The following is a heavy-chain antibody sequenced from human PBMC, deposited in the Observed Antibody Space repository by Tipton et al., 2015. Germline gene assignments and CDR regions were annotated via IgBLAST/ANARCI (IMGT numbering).Heavy chain of an antibody. D-gene: IGHD3-10*01. CDR1: GDNISTNGAA. J-gene: IGHJ4*02. Sequence: GLVKPSETLSLTCAISGDNISTNGAAWNWIRQSPSRGLEWLGRTYYRSRWYTDYALSLKSRIAIHPDTSKNQFSLQLKSVTPEDTAMYYCTRGGAMVRGVISHSAHWGQGTQVTVSS. CDR3: TRGGAMVRGVISHSAH. V-gene: IGHV6-1*01. CDR2: TYYRSRWYT.